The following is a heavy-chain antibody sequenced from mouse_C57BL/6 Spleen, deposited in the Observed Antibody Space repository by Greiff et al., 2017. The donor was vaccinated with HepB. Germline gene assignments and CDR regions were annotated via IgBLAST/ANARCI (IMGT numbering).Heavy chain of an antibody. CDR1: GYTFTSYW. CDR2: IDPSDSET. V-gene: IGHV1-52*01. D-gene: IGHD2-3*01. CDR3: ARSDDGYSWFAY. Sequence: QVQLQQPGAELVRPGSSVKLSCKASGYTFTSYWMHWVKQRPIQGLEWIGNIDPSDSETHYNQKFKDKATLTVDKSSSTAYMQLSSLTSEDSAVYYCARSDDGYSWFAYWGQGTLVTVSA. J-gene: IGHJ3*01.